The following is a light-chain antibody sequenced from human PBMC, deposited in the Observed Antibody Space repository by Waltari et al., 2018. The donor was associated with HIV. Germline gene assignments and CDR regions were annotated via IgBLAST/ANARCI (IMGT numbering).Light chain of an antibody. J-gene: IGLJ2*01. CDR2: CVS. Sequence: SYLLTQPPPVSVAPGQTARITCGGINIGRITVHWFQPKPGRAPELVANCVSIRPTGIPERFSGSFSGTTATLIIGRVEAGDEADYYCQVGDDSSDHILFAGGTKLTVL. V-gene: IGLV3-21*02. CDR3: QVGDDSSDHIL. CDR1: NIGRIT.